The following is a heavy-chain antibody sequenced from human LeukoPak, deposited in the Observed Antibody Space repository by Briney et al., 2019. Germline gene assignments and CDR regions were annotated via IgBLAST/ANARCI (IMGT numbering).Heavy chain of an antibody. J-gene: IGHJ4*02. CDR2: IYYSGTT. V-gene: IGHV4-39*01. D-gene: IGHD2-21*02. Sequence: PSETLSLTCTASGGSISSRSYYWGWIRQPPGKGLEWIGSIYYSGTTYYKPSLKSRVTISVDTSKNQFSLRLASVTAADTAVYYCATHGEVDPTAIGYWGQGTLVTVSS. CDR1: GGSISSRSYY. CDR3: ATHGEVDPTAIGY.